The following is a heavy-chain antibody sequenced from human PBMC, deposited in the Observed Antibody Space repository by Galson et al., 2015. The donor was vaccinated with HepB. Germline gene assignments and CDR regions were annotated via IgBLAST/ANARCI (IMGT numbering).Heavy chain of an antibody. CDR3: ARRGETAAGNYWYFDL. CDR2: IYHSGST. Sequence: LTCASSGGSISNYHWNWIRQPPGKGLEWIGYIYHSGSTNYNPSLRGRVTMSLDTSQQQFSLKLTSVTAADTAVYYCARRGETAAGNYWYFDLWGRGTLVTVSS. J-gene: IGHJ2*01. V-gene: IGHV4-59*08. D-gene: IGHD6-25*01. CDR1: GGSISNYH.